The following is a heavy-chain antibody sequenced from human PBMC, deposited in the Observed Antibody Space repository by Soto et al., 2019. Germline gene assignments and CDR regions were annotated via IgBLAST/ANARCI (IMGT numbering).Heavy chain of an antibody. CDR2: ISAYNGNT. CDR3: ATGLLWFGEMPLGMDV. D-gene: IGHD3-10*01. V-gene: IGHV1-18*01. J-gene: IGHJ6*04. CDR1: GYTFTSYA. Sequence: GASVKVSCEASGYTFTSYAMHWVRQAPGQGLEWMGWISAYNGNTNYAQKLQGRVTMTTDTSTSTAYMELRSLRSDDTAVYYCATGLLWFGEMPLGMDVWGKGTTVTVSS.